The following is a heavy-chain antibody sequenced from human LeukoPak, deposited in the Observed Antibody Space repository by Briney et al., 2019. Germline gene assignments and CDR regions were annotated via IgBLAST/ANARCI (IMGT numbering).Heavy chain of an antibody. Sequence: PGGSLRLSCAASGFTFSDYYMSWIRQAPGKGLEWVSYISSSGSTIYYADSVKGRFTISRDNAKNSLYLQMNSLRAEDTAVYYCARDRYDYVWGSYPDYWGQGTLVTVSS. J-gene: IGHJ4*02. CDR3: ARDRYDYVWGSYPDY. D-gene: IGHD3-16*02. CDR1: GFTFSDYY. CDR2: ISSSGSTI. V-gene: IGHV3-11*01.